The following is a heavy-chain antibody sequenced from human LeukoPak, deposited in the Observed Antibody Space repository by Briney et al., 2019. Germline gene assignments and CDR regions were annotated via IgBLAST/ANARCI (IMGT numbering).Heavy chain of an antibody. V-gene: IGHV3-53*01. D-gene: IGHD3-10*01. Sequence: GGSLRLSCAASGSTVSSNYMTWVRQAPEEGLEWVSTIYSDGRTYYADSVKGRFTISRDNAKNSLYLQMNSLRAEDTALYYCAREASIRITMVRGVPNWFDHWGQGTLVTVSS. CDR3: AREASIRITMVRGVPNWFDH. CDR1: GSTVSSNY. CDR2: IYSDGRT. J-gene: IGHJ5*02.